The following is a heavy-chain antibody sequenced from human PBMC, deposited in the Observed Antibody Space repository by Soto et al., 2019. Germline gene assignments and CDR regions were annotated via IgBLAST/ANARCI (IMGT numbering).Heavy chain of an antibody. D-gene: IGHD3-10*01. CDR3: ARGEGYGSGSYYFDY. CDR1: GGSISSSSYY. CDR2: IYYSGST. Sequence: SETLSLTCTVSGGSISSSSYYWGWIRQPPGKGLEWIGSIYYSGSTYYNPSLKSRVTISVDTSKNQFSLKLSSVTAADTAVYYCARGEGYGSGSYYFDYWGQGTLVTVSS. J-gene: IGHJ4*02. V-gene: IGHV4-39*01.